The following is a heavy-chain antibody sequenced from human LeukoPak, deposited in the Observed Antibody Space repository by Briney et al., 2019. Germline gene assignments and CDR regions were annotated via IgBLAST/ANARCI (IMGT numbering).Heavy chain of an antibody. CDR1: GFAFNTYS. CDR3: AKDRGAGY. V-gene: IGHV3-21*03. D-gene: IGHD4/OR15-4a*01. CDR2: IFSSSTYI. Sequence: GESLRLSCAASGFAFNTYSMNWVRQAPGKGLEWVSFIFSSSTYIYYTDSVKGRFTVSRDNARNSLYLQMDNLRAEDTGVYYCAKDRGAGYWGQGTLVTVSS. J-gene: IGHJ4*02.